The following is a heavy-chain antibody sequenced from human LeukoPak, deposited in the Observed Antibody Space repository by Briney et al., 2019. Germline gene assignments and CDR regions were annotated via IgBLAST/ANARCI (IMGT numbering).Heavy chain of an antibody. J-gene: IGHJ1*01. CDR1: GGSISSGSYY. Sequence: SETLSLTCTVSGGSISSGSYYWSWIRQPAGKGLEWIGRIYTSGSTNYNPSLKSRVTISVDTSKNQFSLKLSSVTAADTAVYYCARSERILQSSITMIVVPPTGWIFQHWGQGTLVTVSS. D-gene: IGHD3-22*01. CDR2: IYTSGST. CDR3: ARSERILQSSITMIVVPPTGWIFQH. V-gene: IGHV4-61*02.